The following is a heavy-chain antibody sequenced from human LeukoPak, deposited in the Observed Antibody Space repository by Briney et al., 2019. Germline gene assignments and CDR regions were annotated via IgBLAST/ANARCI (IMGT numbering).Heavy chain of an antibody. CDR1: GGSISSYY. J-gene: IGHJ5*02. D-gene: IGHD3-9*01. CDR3: ARMEGLRYFDWLASISGTSWFDP. Sequence: PSETLSLTCTVSGGSISSYYWSWIRQPPGKGLEWIGYIYYSGSTNYNPSLKSRVTISVDTSKNQFSLKLSSVTAADTAVYYCARMEGLRYFDWLASISGTSWFDPWGQGTLVTVSS. V-gene: IGHV4-59*01. CDR2: IYYSGST.